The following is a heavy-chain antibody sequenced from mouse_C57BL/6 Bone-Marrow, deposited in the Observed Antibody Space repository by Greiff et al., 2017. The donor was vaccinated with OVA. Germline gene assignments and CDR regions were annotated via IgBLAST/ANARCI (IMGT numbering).Heavy chain of an antibody. CDR3: ARRGWLLRYYFDY. J-gene: IGHJ2*01. D-gene: IGHD2-3*01. Sequence: VQLQESGPGLVKPSQSLSLTCSVTGYSITSGYYWNWIRQFPGNKLEWMGYISYDGSNNYNPSLKNRISITRDTSKNQFFLKLNSVTTEDTATYYCARRGWLLRYYFDYWGQGTTLTVSS. CDR1: GYSITSGYY. V-gene: IGHV3-6*01. CDR2: ISYDGSN.